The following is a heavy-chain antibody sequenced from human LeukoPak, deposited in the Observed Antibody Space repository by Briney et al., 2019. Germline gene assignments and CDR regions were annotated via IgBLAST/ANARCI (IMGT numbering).Heavy chain of an antibody. D-gene: IGHD6-19*01. CDR3: VKHGSGWSFDY. Sequence: SETLSLTCTVSCASISNYYWGWIRQSPGKGLEWIGYIQNTGDTTYNPSLKSRVSISKDMSNNQFSLQLRSVTAADTAVYYCVKHGSGWSFDYWGQGTLVTVSS. CDR2: IQNTGDT. CDR1: CASISNYY. V-gene: IGHV4-59*01. J-gene: IGHJ4*02.